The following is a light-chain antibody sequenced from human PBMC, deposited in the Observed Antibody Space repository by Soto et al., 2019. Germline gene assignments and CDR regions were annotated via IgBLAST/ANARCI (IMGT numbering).Light chain of an antibody. J-gene: IGLJ2*01. CDR3: QSYDRSLGGGV. CDR2: GTS. CDR1: SSNIGAGYD. V-gene: IGLV1-40*01. Sequence: QSALTQPPSVSGAPGQSVSISCTGSSSNIGAGYDVHWYQQLPGTAPKLLIYGTSNRPSGVPDRFSGSKSGTSASLAITGLQAEDEAHYYCQSYDRSLGGGVFCGGTKLTVL.